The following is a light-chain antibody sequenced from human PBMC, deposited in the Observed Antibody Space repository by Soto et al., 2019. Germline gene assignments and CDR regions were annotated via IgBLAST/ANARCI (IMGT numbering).Light chain of an antibody. Sequence: QSVLTQPPSASGTPGQRVTVSCSGSSSNIASNTVNWYRHLPGAAPKLLLSGHSHRPSGVPDRLSGSKSGTSASLAITGLQAEDEADYYCQSYDIGLVGLIFGAGTKLTVL. J-gene: IGLJ2*01. CDR1: SSNIASNT. CDR3: QSYDIGLVGLI. CDR2: GHS. V-gene: IGLV1-44*01.